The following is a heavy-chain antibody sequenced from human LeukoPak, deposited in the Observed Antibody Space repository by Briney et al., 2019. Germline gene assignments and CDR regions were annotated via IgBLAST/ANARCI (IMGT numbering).Heavy chain of an antibody. CDR2: INPSGGST. V-gene: IGHV1-46*01. Sequence: ASVKVSCKASGYTFTSYYIHWVRQAPGQGLEWMGIINPSGGSTSYAQKFQGRLTMTRDTSTSTVYMELSRLRSDDTAVYYCARDRGEVLLWFGELSGNYWGQGTLVTVSS. J-gene: IGHJ4*02. D-gene: IGHD3-10*01. CDR3: ARDRGEVLLWFGELSGNY. CDR1: GYTFTSYY.